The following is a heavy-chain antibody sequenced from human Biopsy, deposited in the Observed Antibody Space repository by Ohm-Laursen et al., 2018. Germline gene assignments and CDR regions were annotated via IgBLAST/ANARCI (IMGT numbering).Heavy chain of an antibody. D-gene: IGHD1-14*01. V-gene: IGHV4-4*07. CDR3: ARDRDRRGWFDP. Sequence: SETLSLTRTVSGGSLSSYSWSWIRQPAGKGLEWIGQTYTSGITNYNPSLKSRVTMSVDTSKNKFSLRVSSVTAADTAVYYCARDRDRRGWFDPWGQGTLVTVSS. J-gene: IGHJ5*02. CDR2: TYTSGIT. CDR1: GGSLSSYS.